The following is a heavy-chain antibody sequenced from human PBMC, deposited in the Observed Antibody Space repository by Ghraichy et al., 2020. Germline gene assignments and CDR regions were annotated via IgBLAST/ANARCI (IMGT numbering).Heavy chain of an antibody. CDR2: IT. J-gene: IGHJ5*02. CDR3: ARGRNWNYFVGNWFDP. CDR1: GGSFSGYY. V-gene: IGHV4-34*01. Sequence: SQTLSLTCAVYGGSFSGYYWSWIRQPPGKGLEWIGEITNYNPSLKSRVTISVDTSKNQFSLKLSSVTAADTAVYYCARGRNWNYFVGNWFDPWGQGTLVTVSS. D-gene: IGHD1-7*01.